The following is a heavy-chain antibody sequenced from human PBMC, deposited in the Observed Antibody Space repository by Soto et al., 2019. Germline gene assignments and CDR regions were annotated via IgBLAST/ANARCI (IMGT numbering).Heavy chain of an antibody. CDR2: ISGSGGST. V-gene: IGHV3-23*01. Sequence: PGGSLRLSCAASGFTFSSYAMSWVRQAPGKGLEWVSAISGSGGSTYYADSVKGRFTISRDNSKNTLYLQMNSLRAEDTAVYYCAKPYSSGWYGSYWYFDLWGRGTLVTVSS. CDR3: AKPYSSGWYGSYWYFDL. D-gene: IGHD6-19*01. CDR1: GFTFSSYA. J-gene: IGHJ2*01.